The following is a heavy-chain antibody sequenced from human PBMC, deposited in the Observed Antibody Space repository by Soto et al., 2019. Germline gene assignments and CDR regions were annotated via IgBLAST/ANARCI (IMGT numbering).Heavy chain of an antibody. CDR1: GFTFSSYD. CDR2: IGTAGDT. D-gene: IGHD7-27*01. V-gene: IGHV3-13*01. CDR3: ARVWGGPSRTGDRRGYFDL. Sequence: GGSLRLSCAASGFTFSSYDMHWVSHATGKGLEWVSAIGTAGDTYYPGSMKGRLTISRENAKNYLYLQMNSLRAGDTAVYYCARVWGGPSRTGDRRGYFDLWGRGTLVTVSS. J-gene: IGHJ2*01.